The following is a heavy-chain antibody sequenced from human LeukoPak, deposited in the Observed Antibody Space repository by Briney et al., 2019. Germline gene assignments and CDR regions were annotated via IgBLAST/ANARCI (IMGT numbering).Heavy chain of an antibody. J-gene: IGHJ4*02. CDR2: ITGSGGNT. CDR3: AKWGDYDVLTGYYVSDY. V-gene: IGHV3-23*01. CDR1: GFTFSNYA. Sequence: GASLRLSCAASGFTFSNYAMSWVRQAPGKGLEWVSAITGSGGNTYYADSVKGRFTISRDNSKDTVFLQMNSLRAEDTAVYYCAKWGDYDVLTGYYVSDYWGQGTLVTVSS. D-gene: IGHD3-9*01.